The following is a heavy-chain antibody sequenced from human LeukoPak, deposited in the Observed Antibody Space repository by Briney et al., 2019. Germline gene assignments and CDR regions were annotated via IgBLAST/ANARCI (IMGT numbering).Heavy chain of an antibody. D-gene: IGHD3-3*01. CDR2: IYYSGST. Sequence: SETLSLTCTVSGGSISSYYWSWIRQPPGKGLEWIGYIYYSGSTNYNPSLKSRVTISVDTSKNQFSLKLSSVTAADTAVYYCARDRMIFGVHGWFDPWGQGTLVTVSS. CDR3: ARDRMIFGVHGWFDP. J-gene: IGHJ5*02. V-gene: IGHV4-59*01. CDR1: GGSISSYY.